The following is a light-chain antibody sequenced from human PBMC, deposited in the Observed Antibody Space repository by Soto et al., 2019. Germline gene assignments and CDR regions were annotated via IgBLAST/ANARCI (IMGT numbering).Light chain of an antibody. CDR2: DAS. Sequence: IQMTQSHSTLSASIGDRVTITCRASQSINNWLAWYQQKPGKAPKGLIYDASSLESGVPSRFSGSGSGTEFTLTISSLQHDDFATYYFQHYYGPLYSFGQGTKRE. J-gene: IGKJ2*01. CDR3: QHYYGPLYS. V-gene: IGKV1-5*01. CDR1: QSINNW.